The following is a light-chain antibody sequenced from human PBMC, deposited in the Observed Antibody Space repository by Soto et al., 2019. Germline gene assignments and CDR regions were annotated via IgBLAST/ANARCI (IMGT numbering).Light chain of an antibody. CDR3: QQYFTSPLT. CDR2: GAS. J-gene: IGKJ4*01. CDR1: QSVTSNY. Sequence: EIVLTQSPGTLSLSPGERATLSCRASQSVTSNYLAWYQQKPGQAPRLLVYGASSRATGISDRFSGGGSGTDFTLTISRLEPEDFAMYYCQQYFTSPLTFGGGTKVDIK. V-gene: IGKV3-20*01.